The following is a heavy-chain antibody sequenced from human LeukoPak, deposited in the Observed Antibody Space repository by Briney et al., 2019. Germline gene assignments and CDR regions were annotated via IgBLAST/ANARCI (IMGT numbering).Heavy chain of an antibody. CDR1: GYTFSSYG. D-gene: IGHD6-6*01. Sequence: GASLKVSCKASGYTFSSYGISWVRQAPGQGLEWMGIINPSGGSTSYAQKFQGRVTMTRDTSTTTVYMELSSLRSEDTALYYCARDSDTSSSFGYWGQGTLVTVSS. J-gene: IGHJ4*02. CDR3: ARDSDTSSSFGY. CDR2: INPSGGST. V-gene: IGHV1-46*01.